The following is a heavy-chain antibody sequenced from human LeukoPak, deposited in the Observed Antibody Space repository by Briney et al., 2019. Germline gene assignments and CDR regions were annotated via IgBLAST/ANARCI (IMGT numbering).Heavy chain of an antibody. Sequence: SETLSLTCTVSGGSIGSYYWSWIQQPPGKGLEWIGYMYYSGNTDYNPSLKTQVTISLDTSKNQFSLKLSSVIAADTAMYYCARGLTAHAGTFDYWGQGTLVTVSS. CDR3: ARGLTAHAGTFDY. CDR1: GGSIGSYY. CDR2: MYYSGNT. V-gene: IGHV4-59*01. J-gene: IGHJ4*02. D-gene: IGHD6-13*01.